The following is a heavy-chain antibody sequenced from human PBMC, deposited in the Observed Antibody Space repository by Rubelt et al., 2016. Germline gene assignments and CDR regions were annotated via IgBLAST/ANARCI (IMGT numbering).Heavy chain of an antibody. Sequence: EVQLVESGGALVQPGGSLRLSCAASGFIFSSYAMSWVRQAPGKGLEWVSAISGSGGSTYYADSVKGRFTISRDNARNLWVLQMNSLRVDDTAVYYCATDGSEWSRDNWGQGTLFTVSS. D-gene: IGHD3-3*01. CDR3: ATDGSEWSRDN. CDR2: ISGSGGST. V-gene: IGHV3-23*04. J-gene: IGHJ1*01. CDR1: GFIFSSYA.